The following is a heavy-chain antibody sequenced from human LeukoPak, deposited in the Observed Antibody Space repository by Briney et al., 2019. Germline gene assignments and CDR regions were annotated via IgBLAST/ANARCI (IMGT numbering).Heavy chain of an antibody. CDR1: GYTFTGYY. Sequence: ASVKVSCKASGYTFTGYYMHWVRQAPGQGLEWMGWINPNSGGANYAQKFQGRVTMTRDTSISTAYMELSRLRSDDTAVYYCARGISTDGYNPRDYWGQGTLVTVSS. D-gene: IGHD5-24*01. CDR3: ARGISTDGYNPRDY. CDR2: INPNSGGA. V-gene: IGHV1-2*02. J-gene: IGHJ4*02.